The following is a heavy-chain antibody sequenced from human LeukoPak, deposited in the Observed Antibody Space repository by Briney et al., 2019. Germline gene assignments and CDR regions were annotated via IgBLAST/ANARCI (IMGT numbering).Heavy chain of an antibody. Sequence: GGSLRLSCAASGITFSSYGMSWVRQAPGKGLEWVSSISSTGGTTYYADSVKGRLTISRDNSKNTLYLQMNSLRAEDTAVYYCAKDTYSSGIPFDYWGQGTLVTVSS. CDR2: ISSTGGTT. CDR1: GITFSSYG. J-gene: IGHJ4*02. CDR3: AKDTYSSGIPFDY. D-gene: IGHD6-19*01. V-gene: IGHV3-23*01.